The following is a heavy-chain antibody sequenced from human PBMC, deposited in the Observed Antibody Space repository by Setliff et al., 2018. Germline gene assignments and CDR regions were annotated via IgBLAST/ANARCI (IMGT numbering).Heavy chain of an antibody. Sequence: SETLSLTCTVSSGSINSYYWSWVRQPPGKGLEWIGFVHFGGDTNYNPSLKSRVTMSADTSNNQFSLNLRSVTAADTAVYFCARQPSSGAYYNPRPYYFDSWGQGTLVTVSS. V-gene: IGHV4-59*01. D-gene: IGHD3-10*01. CDR2: VHFGGDT. J-gene: IGHJ4*02. CDR3: ARQPSSGAYYNPRPYYFDS. CDR1: SGSINSYY.